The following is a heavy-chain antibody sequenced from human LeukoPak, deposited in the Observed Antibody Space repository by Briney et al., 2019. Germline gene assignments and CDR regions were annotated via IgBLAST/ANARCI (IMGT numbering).Heavy chain of an antibody. J-gene: IGHJ3*01. CDR2: IYYSGST. Sequence: SETLSLXCTVSGGSISSYYWSWIRQPPGKGLEWIGYIYYSGSTNYNPSLKSRVTISVDTSKNQFSLKLSSVTAADTAVYYCASLYCSGGSCYPRNWGQGTMVTVSS. CDR3: ASLYCSGGSCYPRN. D-gene: IGHD2-15*01. CDR1: GGSISSYY. V-gene: IGHV4-59*01.